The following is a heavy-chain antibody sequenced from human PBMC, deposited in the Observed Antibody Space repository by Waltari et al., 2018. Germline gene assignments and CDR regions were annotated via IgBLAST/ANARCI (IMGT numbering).Heavy chain of an antibody. J-gene: IGHJ6*02. CDR2: IMPIFGTA. CDR3: AREYLRAAATYYYYYGMDV. V-gene: IGHV1-69*05. Sequence: QVQLVQSGAEVKKPGSSVKVSCKASGGTFRSYAISWVGQAPGQGLEGMGGIMPIFGTANYAQKFQGRVTITTDESTSTAYMELSSLRSEDTAVYYCAREYLRAAATYYYYYGMDVWGQGTTVTVSS. D-gene: IGHD2-2*01. CDR1: GGTFRSYA.